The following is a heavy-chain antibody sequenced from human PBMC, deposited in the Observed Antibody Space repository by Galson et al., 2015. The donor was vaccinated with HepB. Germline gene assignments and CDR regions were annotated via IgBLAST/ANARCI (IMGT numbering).Heavy chain of an antibody. V-gene: IGHV4-34*01. J-gene: IGHJ6*04. CDR3: ARGGGIQLWLYYYYYYGMDV. D-gene: IGHD5-18*01. CDR1: GGSFSDYY. CDR2: INHSGST. Sequence: ETLSLTCAVYGGSFSDYYWNCIRQPPGKGLEWIGEINHSGSTNYNPSLKSRVTISGDTSKNQFSLKLSSVTAADTAVYYCARGGGIQLWLYYYYYYGMDVWGKGTTVTVSS.